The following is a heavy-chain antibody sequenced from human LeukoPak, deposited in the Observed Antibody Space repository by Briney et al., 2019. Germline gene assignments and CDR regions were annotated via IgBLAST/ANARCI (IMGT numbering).Heavy chain of an antibody. V-gene: IGHV3-53*01. CDR3: AREVISTPSYFDY. CDR1: GCTFSSCA. D-gene: IGHD2-2*01. Sequence: GGSLRLSCAASGCTFSSCAMSWVRRAPGKGLEWVSFIHRDDKTYYADSVKGRFTMSRDSSKNTLYLQMNSLGADDTAVYYCAREVISTPSYFDYWGQGILVTVSP. J-gene: IGHJ4*02. CDR2: IHRDDKT.